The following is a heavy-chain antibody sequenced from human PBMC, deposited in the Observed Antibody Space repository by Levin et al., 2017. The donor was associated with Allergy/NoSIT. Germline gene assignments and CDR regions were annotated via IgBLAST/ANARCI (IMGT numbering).Heavy chain of an antibody. J-gene: IGHJ4*02. D-gene: IGHD2-2*01. CDR2: IGRSVSTI. CDR3: ARDGGLVVPAAYHDY. V-gene: IGHV3-11*01. CDR1: GFTFSDYY. Sequence: GGSLRLSCAASGFTFSDYYMSWIRQAPGKGLEWVSFIGRSVSTIYYADSVKGRFTISRDNSKNSLYLQMNSLRAEDTVVYYCARDGGLVVPAAYHDYWGQGTLVTVSS.